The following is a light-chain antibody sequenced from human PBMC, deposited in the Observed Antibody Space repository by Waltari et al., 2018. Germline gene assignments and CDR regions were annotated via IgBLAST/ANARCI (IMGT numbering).Light chain of an antibody. V-gene: IGKV2-29*02. CDR1: QSLLHSNGKTY. J-gene: IGKJ1*01. CDR3: MQALQIPRT. CDR2: RVS. Sequence: DRVMTQTPLSLPVTPGEPASISCRSSQSLLHSNGKTYLYWFLQKPGQAPRLLIYRVSNRFPGVPDRFRGSGAATDFTLTLSRVEAEDVGIYYCMQALQIPRTFGQGTKVEIK.